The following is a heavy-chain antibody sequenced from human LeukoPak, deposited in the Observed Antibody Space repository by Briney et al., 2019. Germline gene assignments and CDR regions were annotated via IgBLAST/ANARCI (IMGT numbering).Heavy chain of an antibody. CDR3: ARHSDVVGAI. CDR2: IYPRDSDT. J-gene: IGHJ4*02. Sequence: GESLKISCEASGYTFTHQWIGWVRQIPGTGREWVGIIYPRDSDTIYSPSFQGHVTISADTSINTAYLEWRSLEASDTAMYYCARHSDVVGAIWGQGTQVTVSS. CDR1: GYTFTHQW. V-gene: IGHV5-51*01. D-gene: IGHD3-16*01.